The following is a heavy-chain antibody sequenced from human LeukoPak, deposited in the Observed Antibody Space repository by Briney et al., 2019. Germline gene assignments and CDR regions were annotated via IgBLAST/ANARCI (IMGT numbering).Heavy chain of an antibody. J-gene: IGHJ3*02. CDR2: ISGSGGST. D-gene: IGHD1-26*01. CDR1: GFTFSSYG. V-gene: IGHV3-23*01. CDR3: ARASRELTAFDI. Sequence: GGTLRLSCAASGFTFSSYGMSWVRQAPGKGLEWVSAISGSGGSTYYADSVKGRFTISRDNSKNTLYLQMNSLRAEDTAVYYCARASRELTAFDIWAKGQWSPSLQ.